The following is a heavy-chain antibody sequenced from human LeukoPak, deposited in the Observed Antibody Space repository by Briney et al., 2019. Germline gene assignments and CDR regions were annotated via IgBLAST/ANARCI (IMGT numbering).Heavy chain of an antibody. Sequence: PSETLSLTCTVSGGSITNYYWNWIRQPPGKDLEWIGCVSYSGRAHYSSALKSRVTISVDTSKNQFSLNLRSVTAADTAVYYCARPGRQDAYNGHYWYFDLWGRGTLVTVSS. D-gene: IGHD5-24*01. CDR3: ARPGRQDAYNGHYWYFDL. CDR2: VSYSGRA. V-gene: IGHV4-59*01. J-gene: IGHJ2*01. CDR1: GGSITNYY.